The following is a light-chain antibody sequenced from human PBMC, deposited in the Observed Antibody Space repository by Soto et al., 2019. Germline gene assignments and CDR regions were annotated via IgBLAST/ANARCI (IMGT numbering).Light chain of an antibody. Sequence: EVVLTRSPGNLSLSPGERATLSCRASQSVSSSYLAWYQQKPGQAPRLLSYGASSSATGIPDMFSGSGSRTDFTLTISSLEPEDCTGYSCQQYGSSPTWTFGQGNKVDIK. CDR2: GAS. J-gene: IGKJ1*01. V-gene: IGKV3-20*01. CDR1: QSVSSSY. CDR3: QQYGSSPTWT.